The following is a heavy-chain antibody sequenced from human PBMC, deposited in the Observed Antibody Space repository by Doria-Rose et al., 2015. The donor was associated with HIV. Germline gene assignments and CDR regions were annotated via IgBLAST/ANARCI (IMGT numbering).Heavy chain of an antibody. CDR1: GGSFSGYY. J-gene: IGHJ6*02. CDR2: INHSGST. CDR3: ARGLLRGGWNDVDYYYGMDV. V-gene: IGHV4-34*01. Sequence: VFGGSFSGYYWSWIRQPPGKGLEWIGEINHSGSTNYKTSLKSRVTISLDASKNLFSLKLSSVTAADTAVYYCARGLLRGGWNDVDYYYGMDVWGQGTTVTVSS. D-gene: IGHD1-1*01.